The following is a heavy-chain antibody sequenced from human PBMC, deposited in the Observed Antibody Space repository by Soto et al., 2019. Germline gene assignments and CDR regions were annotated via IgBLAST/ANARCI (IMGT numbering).Heavy chain of an antibody. Sequence: EVQLVESGGGLVQPGRSLRLSCAASGFTFDDYAMHWVRQAPGKCLEWVSGISWNSGSIGYADSVKGRFTISRDNAKKSLYLQMNSLRAEDTALYYCAKTFLSLMGHMDVWGKGTTVTVSS. CDR3: AKTFLSLMGHMDV. D-gene: IGHD2-8*01. CDR1: GFTFDDYA. J-gene: IGHJ6*03. V-gene: IGHV3-9*01. CDR2: ISWNSGSI.